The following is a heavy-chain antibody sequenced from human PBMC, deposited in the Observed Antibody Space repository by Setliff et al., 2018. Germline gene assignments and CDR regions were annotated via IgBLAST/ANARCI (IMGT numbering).Heavy chain of an antibody. CDR1: GASISSYF. CDR3: ARALASGSYYGQSSYYMDV. CDR2: IHTSEST. Sequence: SETLSLTCSVSGASISSYFWTWIRQPPGKGLEWIGNIHTSESTKSNPSLKSRVTISLDTSKMQFSLKLTSVTAADTAVYYCARALASGSYYGQSSYYMDVWGKGTTVTVSS. J-gene: IGHJ6*03. V-gene: IGHV4-4*08. D-gene: IGHD3-10*01.